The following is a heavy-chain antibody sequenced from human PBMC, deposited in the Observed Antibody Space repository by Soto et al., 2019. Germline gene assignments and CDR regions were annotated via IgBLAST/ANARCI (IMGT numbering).Heavy chain of an antibody. J-gene: IGHJ3*02. CDR2: INAGNGNA. D-gene: IGHD2-2*01. Sequence: ASVKVSCKASGYTFTSYAMHWVRQAPGQRLEWMGWINAGNGNAKYSQKFQGRVTITRDTSASTAYMELSSLRSEDTAVYYCARTVVPATNAFDIWGQGTMVTASS. V-gene: IGHV1-3*01. CDR1: GYTFTSYA. CDR3: ARTVVPATNAFDI.